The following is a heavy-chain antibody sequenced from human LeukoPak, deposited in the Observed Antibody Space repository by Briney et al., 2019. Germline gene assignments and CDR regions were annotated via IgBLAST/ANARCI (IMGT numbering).Heavy chain of an antibody. CDR2: INSDGSYI. J-gene: IGHJ4*02. CDR3: ARDVSCEADY. CDR1: GSTFGTYS. V-gene: IGHV3-74*03. Sequence: GGSLRLSCAASGSTFGTYSMHWVRQAPGKGLGWVSLINSDGSYITYADSVKGRFTISRDHAKNPLYLQMNSRRAEDTAVYYCARDVSCEADYWGQGTLVSVSS. D-gene: IGHD5/OR15-5a*01.